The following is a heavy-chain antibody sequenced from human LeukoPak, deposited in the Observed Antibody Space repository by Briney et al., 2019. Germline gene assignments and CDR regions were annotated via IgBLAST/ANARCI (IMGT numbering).Heavy chain of an antibody. Sequence: GGSLRLSCAASGFTFSTYAMSWVRQAPGKGVEWVSSISGSGGSTYNADSVKGRFTISRDNSKNTLYLQMNSPRAEDTAVYYCAKDLVDTSGYYYVGYFQHWGQGTLVTVSS. D-gene: IGHD3-22*01. V-gene: IGHV3-23*01. J-gene: IGHJ1*01. CDR3: AKDLVDTSGYYYVGYFQH. CDR1: GFTFSTYA. CDR2: ISGSGGST.